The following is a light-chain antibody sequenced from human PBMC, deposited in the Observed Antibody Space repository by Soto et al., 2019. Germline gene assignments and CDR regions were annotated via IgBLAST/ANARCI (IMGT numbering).Light chain of an antibody. Sequence: QSVLTQPASVSGSPGQSITISCTGTSSDVGGYNYVSWYQQHPGKAPKLLINDVSNRPSGISDRFSGSKSGNTASLTIPGLQAEDEADYYCSSYTSSTTNVFGTGTKVTVL. CDR3: SSYTSSTTNV. CDR1: SSDVGGYNY. CDR2: DVS. J-gene: IGLJ1*01. V-gene: IGLV2-14*03.